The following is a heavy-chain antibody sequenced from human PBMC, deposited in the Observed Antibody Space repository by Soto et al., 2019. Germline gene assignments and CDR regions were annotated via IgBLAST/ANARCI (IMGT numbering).Heavy chain of an antibody. CDR1: GYTFTGYY. CDR2: INPNSGGT. V-gene: IGHV1-2*04. CDR3: ARQSIAARYGMDV. D-gene: IGHD6-6*01. Sequence: GASVKVSCKASGYTFTGYYMHWVRQAPGQGLEWMGWINPNSGGTNYAQKFQGWVTMTRDTSISTAYMELSRLRSDDTAVYYCARQSIAARYGMDVWGQGTTVTVSS. J-gene: IGHJ6*02.